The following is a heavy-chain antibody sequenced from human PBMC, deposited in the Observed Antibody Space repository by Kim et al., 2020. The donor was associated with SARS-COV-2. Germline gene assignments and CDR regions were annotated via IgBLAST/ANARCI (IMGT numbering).Heavy chain of an antibody. CDR3: ARPYCSSTSCYYY. Sequence: YADSGKGRVTISRDNAKNSLYLQMNSLRAEDTAVYYCARPYCSSTSCYYYWGQGTLVTVSS. J-gene: IGHJ4*02. V-gene: IGHV3-21*01. D-gene: IGHD2-2*01.